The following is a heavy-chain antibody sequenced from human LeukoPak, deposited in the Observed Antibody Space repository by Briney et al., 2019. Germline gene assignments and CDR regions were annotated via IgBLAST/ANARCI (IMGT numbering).Heavy chain of an antibody. Sequence: SETLSLTCTVSGGSISSYYWSWIRQPAGKGLEWIGRIYTSGSTNYHPSLKTRVTMSVDTSNNQFSLKLSSVTAANTAVYYCARVVWVRGVDARYNWFDPWGQGTLVTVSS. V-gene: IGHV4-4*07. J-gene: IGHJ5*02. CDR1: GGSISSYY. CDR3: ARVVWVRGVDARYNWFDP. D-gene: IGHD3-10*01. CDR2: IYTSGST.